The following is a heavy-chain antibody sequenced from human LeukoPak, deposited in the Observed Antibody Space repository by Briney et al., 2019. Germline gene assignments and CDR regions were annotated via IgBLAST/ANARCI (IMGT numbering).Heavy chain of an antibody. V-gene: IGHV1-8*02. J-gene: IGHJ6*02. Sequence: ASVKVSCKASGYTFTSYGISWVRQAPGQGLEWMGWMNPNSGNTGYAQKFQGRVTMTRNTSISTAYMELSSLRSEDTAVYYCARERHYYGMDVWGQGTTVTVSS. CDR2: MNPNSGNT. CDR3: ARERHYYGMDV. CDR1: GYTFTSYG.